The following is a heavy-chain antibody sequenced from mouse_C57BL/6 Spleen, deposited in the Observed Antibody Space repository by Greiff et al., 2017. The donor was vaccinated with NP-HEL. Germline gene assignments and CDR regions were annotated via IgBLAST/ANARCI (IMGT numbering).Heavy chain of an antibody. J-gene: IGHJ2*01. CDR2: ILPGSGST. Sequence: QVQLQQSGAELMKPGASVKLSCKATGYTFTGYWIEWVKQRPGHGLEWIGEILPGSGSTNYNEKFKGKATFTADTSSNTAYMQLSSLTTEDSAIYYCAREGARQLRLPGGFDYWGQGTTLTVSS. D-gene: IGHD3-2*02. CDR1: GYTFTGYW. CDR3: AREGARQLRLPGGFDY. V-gene: IGHV1-9*01.